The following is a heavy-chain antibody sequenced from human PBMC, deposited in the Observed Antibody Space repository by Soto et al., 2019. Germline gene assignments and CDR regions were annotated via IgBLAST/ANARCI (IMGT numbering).Heavy chain of an antibody. Sequence: QITLKESGPTLVKPTQTLTLTCTFSGFSLSTSGVGVGWIRQPPGKALEWLALIYWDDDKRYSPSLKSRLTITKDTSKNQVVLTMTNMDPVDTATYYCAHRQSWDTAMVKLSGAFDIWGQGTMVTVSS. J-gene: IGHJ3*02. V-gene: IGHV2-5*02. D-gene: IGHD5-18*01. CDR2: IYWDDDK. CDR3: AHRQSWDTAMVKLSGAFDI. CDR1: GFSLSTSGVG.